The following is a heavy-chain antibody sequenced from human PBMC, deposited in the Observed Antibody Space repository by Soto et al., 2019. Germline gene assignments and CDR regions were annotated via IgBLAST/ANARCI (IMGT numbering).Heavy chain of an antibody. CDR2: IYYTGST. V-gene: IGHV4-59*01. J-gene: IGHJ4*02. CDR1: GDSINHYY. CDR3: AKYRRTEAEGFTLDY. Sequence: ASETLSLTCTGSGDSINHYYWSWIRQPPGKRPEWIGYIYYTGSTTYNPSLGSRVTMSVDTSRNQFSLKLSSVNAADTAVYYCAKYRRTEAEGFTLDYWGRGTLVTVSS. D-gene: IGHD6-13*01.